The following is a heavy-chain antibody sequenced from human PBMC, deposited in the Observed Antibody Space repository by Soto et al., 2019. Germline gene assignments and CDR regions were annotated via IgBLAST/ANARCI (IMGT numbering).Heavy chain of an antibody. CDR1: GGSISSSSYY. D-gene: IGHD3-10*01. J-gene: IGHJ4*02. CDR2: IYYSGST. Sequence: QLQLQESGPGLVKPSETLSLTCSVSGGSISSSSYYWGWIRQPPGKGLEWIGSIYYSGSTYYNPSLKCRVTISVDTSKNQFALKLSSVTAADTAVYYCARHAVVRGVIITFDYWGQGTLVTVSS. CDR3: ARHAVVRGVIITFDY. V-gene: IGHV4-39*01.